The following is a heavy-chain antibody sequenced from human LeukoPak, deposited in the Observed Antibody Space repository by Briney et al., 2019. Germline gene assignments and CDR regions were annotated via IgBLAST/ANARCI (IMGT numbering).Heavy chain of an antibody. V-gene: IGHV7-4-1*02. D-gene: IGHD6-19*01. CDR2: INTKTGNP. Sequence: ASVKVSCKASGYTFTGHAMNWVRQAPGQGPEWMRYINTKTGNPTYAQGFTGRFVFSLDTSVSTAYLQISSLKPEDTGVYYCAKGGWVAVTGMDSWGQGTLVTASS. J-gene: IGHJ4*02. CDR1: GYTFTGHA. CDR3: AKGGWVAVTGMDS.